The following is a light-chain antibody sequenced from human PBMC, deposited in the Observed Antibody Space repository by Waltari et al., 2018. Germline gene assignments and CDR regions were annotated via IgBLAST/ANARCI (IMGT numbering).Light chain of an antibody. CDR2: DSS. V-gene: IGKV1-12*01. J-gene: IGKJ4*01. CDR3: QQATTFPHT. Sequence: DIQMTQSPSSVSASVGDRVTITCRASQYTNNYLAWYQQKPGKATKLLMYDSSSLESGVPSRFSGSGSGADFTLTISSLQSEDFATYYCQQATTFPHTFGGGTKVEVK. CDR1: QYTNNY.